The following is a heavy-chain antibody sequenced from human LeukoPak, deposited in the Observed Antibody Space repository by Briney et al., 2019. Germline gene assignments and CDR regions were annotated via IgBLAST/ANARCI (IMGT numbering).Heavy chain of an antibody. Sequence: GGSLRLSCAASGFTFSSYAMSWVRQAPGKGLEWVSAISGSGGSTYYADSVKGRFTISRDNSKNTLYLQMNSLRAEDTAVYYCAKDPVAVAGNYYYYYMDVWGKGTTVTVSS. CDR1: GFTFSSYA. CDR2: ISGSGGST. CDR3: AKDPVAVAGNYYYYYMDV. D-gene: IGHD6-19*01. V-gene: IGHV3-23*01. J-gene: IGHJ6*03.